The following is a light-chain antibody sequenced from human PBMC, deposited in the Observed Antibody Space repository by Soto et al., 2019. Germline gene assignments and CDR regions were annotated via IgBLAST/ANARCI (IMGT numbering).Light chain of an antibody. CDR1: QSISRQ. V-gene: IGKV1-5*03. CDR2: QAS. Sequence: DIQMTQSPSTLSASVGDRVSITCRASQSISRQLAWYQQKPGKAPNLLIYQASNLETGVPSRFTGSGSGTEFHLHNSSLQADYLATYYCLQYQSYWTFGQGTKVEVK. J-gene: IGKJ1*01. CDR3: LQYQSYWT.